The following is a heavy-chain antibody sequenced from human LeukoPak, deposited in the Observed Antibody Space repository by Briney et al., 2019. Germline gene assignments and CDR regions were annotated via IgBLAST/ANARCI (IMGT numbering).Heavy chain of an antibody. CDR3: ARERNSNYGRYFNY. D-gene: IGHD4-17*01. V-gene: IGHV1-2*02. J-gene: IGHJ4*02. CDR2: INPNSGGT. Sequence: ASVKVSCKASGYTFTGYYMHWVRQAPGQGLEWMGWINPNSGGTNYAQKFQGRVTMTRDTSISTAYMELSGLRSDDTAVYYCARERNSNYGRYFNYWGQGTLVTVSS. CDR1: GYTFTGYY.